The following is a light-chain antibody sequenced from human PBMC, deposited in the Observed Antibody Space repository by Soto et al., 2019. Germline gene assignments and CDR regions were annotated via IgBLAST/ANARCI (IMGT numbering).Light chain of an antibody. V-gene: IGKV1-13*02. CDR1: QDISSA. CDR2: KAS. Sequence: IQLTHSPSFLSASVGDRVTITCRAGQDISSALAWYQQKPGKAPEVLIYKASSLESGVPSRFSGSGSGTDFTLTISRLEPEDFAVYYCQQYGSSSWTFGQGTKVDIK. CDR3: QQYGSSSWT. J-gene: IGKJ1*01.